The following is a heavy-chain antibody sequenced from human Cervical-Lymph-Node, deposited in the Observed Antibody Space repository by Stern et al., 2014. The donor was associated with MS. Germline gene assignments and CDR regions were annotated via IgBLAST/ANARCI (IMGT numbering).Heavy chain of an antibody. CDR2: AWYDGSTA. CDR1: GFPFSSYG. D-gene: IGHD5-24*01. J-gene: IGHJ4*02. Sequence: VQLVDSGGGVVQPGTSLRLSCAASGFPFSSYGMHWVRQAPGKGLEWVALAWYDGSTAYYTNSVKGRFTISRDNSKNTLSLQMNSLTAEDTAVYYCARGHIPYAYNYLFDYWGQGTLVTVSS. V-gene: IGHV3-33*01. CDR3: ARGHIPYAYNYLFDY.